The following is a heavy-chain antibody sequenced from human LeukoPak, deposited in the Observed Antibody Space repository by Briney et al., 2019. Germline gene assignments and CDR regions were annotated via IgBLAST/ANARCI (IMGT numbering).Heavy chain of an antibody. D-gene: IGHD1-14*01. J-gene: IGHJ4*02. CDR1: GFTFSNYG. CDR3: ATTDTTCY. CDR2: INYDGSNK. Sequence: PGGSLRLSCAASGFTFSNYGMHWVRQAPGKGLEWVAFINYDGSNKYYADSVKGRFTISRDNSKNTLYLEINSLSADDTAVYYCATTDTTCYWGQGTLVTVSS. V-gene: IGHV3-30*02.